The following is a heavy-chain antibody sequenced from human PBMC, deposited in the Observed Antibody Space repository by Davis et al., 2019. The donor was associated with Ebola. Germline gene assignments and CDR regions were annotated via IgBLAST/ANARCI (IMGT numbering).Heavy chain of an antibody. CDR2: INSDGSST. V-gene: IGHV3-74*01. CDR1: GFTVSSNY. J-gene: IGHJ5*02. Sequence: GSLRLSCAASGFTVSSNYMSWVRQAPGKGLEWVSRINSDGSSTGYADSVKGRFTISRDNAKNTLYLQMNSLRAEDTAVYYCVREVGVALDPWGQGTLVTVSS. CDR3: VREVGVALDP. D-gene: IGHD2-15*01.